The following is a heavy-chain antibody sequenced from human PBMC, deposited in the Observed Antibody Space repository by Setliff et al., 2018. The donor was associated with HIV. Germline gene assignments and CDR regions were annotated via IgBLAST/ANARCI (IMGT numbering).Heavy chain of an antibody. V-gene: IGHV4-4*07. Sequence: PSETLSLTCSVSGVSVNDYYWSWIRQPAGKGLEWIGRLYSGGTTNYNPSLKSRLTMSVDTSNNKFSLKLNSVTAADTAVYYCARDRDRKDATYVRFDYWGHGILVTVS. CDR2: LYSGGTT. D-gene: IGHD5-12*01. CDR3: ARDRDRKDATYVRFDY. CDR1: GVSVNDYY. J-gene: IGHJ4*01.